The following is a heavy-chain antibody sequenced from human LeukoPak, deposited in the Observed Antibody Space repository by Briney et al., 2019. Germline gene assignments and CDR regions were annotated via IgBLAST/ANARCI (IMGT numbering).Heavy chain of an antibody. Sequence: ASVKVSCKASGYTFTGYYMHWVRQAPGQGLEWMGWISAYNGNTNYAQKLQGRVTMTTDTSTSTAYMELRSLRSDDTAVYYCARDLRVRGVNPMDVWGKGTTVTISS. CDR2: ISAYNGNT. CDR1: GYTFTGYY. V-gene: IGHV1-18*04. D-gene: IGHD3-10*01. J-gene: IGHJ6*03. CDR3: ARDLRVRGVNPMDV.